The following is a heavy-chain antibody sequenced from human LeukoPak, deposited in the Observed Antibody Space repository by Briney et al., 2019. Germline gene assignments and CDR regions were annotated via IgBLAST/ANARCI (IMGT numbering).Heavy chain of an antibody. CDR2: INWNGGST. V-gene: IGHV3-20*04. J-gene: IGHJ4*02. Sequence: GGSLRLSCAASGFTFDAYGMSWVRQAPGKGLEWVSGINWNGGSTGYADSVKGRFTISRDNAKNSLYLQMNSLRAEDTALYYCARGPTRGYYDSSGRVYYFDYWGQGTLVTVSS. CDR1: GFTFDAYG. D-gene: IGHD3-22*01. CDR3: ARGPTRGYYDSSGRVYYFDY.